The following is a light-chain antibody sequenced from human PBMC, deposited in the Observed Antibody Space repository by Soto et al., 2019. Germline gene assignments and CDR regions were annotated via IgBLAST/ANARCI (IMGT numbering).Light chain of an antibody. CDR1: ESISNF. CDR3: QQYNSYWT. V-gene: IGKV1-5*03. Sequence: DIQMTPSPSTLSASVVDRATITFQASESISNFLAWYQQKPGKAPNLLIYKASSLESGVPSGFSGSGSGTEFTLTISSLKPDDFATYYCQQYNSYWTFGQGTKVDIK. CDR2: KAS. J-gene: IGKJ1*01.